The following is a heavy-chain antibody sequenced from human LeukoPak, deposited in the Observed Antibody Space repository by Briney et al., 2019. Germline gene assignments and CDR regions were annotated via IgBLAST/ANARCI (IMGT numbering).Heavy chain of an antibody. J-gene: IGHJ3*02. CDR2: ISGSTRTI. Sequence: GGSLRLSCAASGFTFSRYGMNWVRQAPGKGLEWVSYISGSTRTIYDADSVKGRFTISRDNAKNSLYLQMNSLRDEDTAVYYCARGDYGDPDAFDIWGQGTMVTVSS. D-gene: IGHD4-17*01. V-gene: IGHV3-48*02. CDR3: ARGDYGDPDAFDI. CDR1: GFTFSRYG.